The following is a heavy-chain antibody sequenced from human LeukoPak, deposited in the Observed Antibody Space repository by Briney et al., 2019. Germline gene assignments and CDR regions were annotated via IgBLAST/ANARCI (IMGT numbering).Heavy chain of an antibody. V-gene: IGHV3-66*01. CDR2: IYSGGST. CDR1: GFIVSSNY. J-gene: IGHJ6*02. CDR3: ARERSQSYYGMDV. Sequence: GGSLRLSCAASGFIVSSNYMTWVRQAPGKGLEWISIIYSGGSTDYADSVKGRFTISRDNSKNTMYLEMNSLRAEDTAVYYCARERSQSYYGMDVWGQGTTVTVSS.